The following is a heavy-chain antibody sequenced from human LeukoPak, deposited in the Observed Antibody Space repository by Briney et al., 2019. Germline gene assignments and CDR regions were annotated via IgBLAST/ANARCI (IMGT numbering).Heavy chain of an antibody. V-gene: IGHV3-23*01. CDR1: GFTFSSYA. CDR2: ISGSGGST. Sequence: GGSLRLSCAASGFTFSSYAMSWVRQAPGKGLEWVSAISGSGGSTYYADSVKGRFTISRDNSKNTLHLQMDSLRAEDTALYYCAKGSAVTSFEGRHWGQGTLVTVSS. CDR3: AKGSAVTSFEGRH. J-gene: IGHJ4*02. D-gene: IGHD4-17*01.